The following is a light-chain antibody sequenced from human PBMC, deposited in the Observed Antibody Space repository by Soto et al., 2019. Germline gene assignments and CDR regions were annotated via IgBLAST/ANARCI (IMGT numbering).Light chain of an antibody. CDR1: SCVVGGYNY. Sequence: QSAPTQPAAVSGSPGQSITISCTGTSCVVGGYNYVSGYQHHLQIPPIHVIDDVRSRPSGVSNRFSGSKSVNPASLTIFGLQAEDEADYYCSSYTAVSTYVCGTGTKVTV. CDR3: SSYTAVSTYV. V-gene: IGLV2-14*03. CDR2: DVR. J-gene: IGLJ1*01.